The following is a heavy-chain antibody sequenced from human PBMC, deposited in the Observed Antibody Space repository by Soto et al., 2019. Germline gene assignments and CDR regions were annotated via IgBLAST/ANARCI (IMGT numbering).Heavy chain of an antibody. D-gene: IGHD1-1*01. CDR2: IYYSGST. V-gene: IGHV4-39*01. CDR1: GGSISSSSYY. CDR3: ARKFVTGPFDY. Sequence: SETLSLTCTVSGGSISSSSYYWGWIRQPPGKGLEWIGSIYYSGSTYYNPSLKSRVTISVDTSKNQFSLKLSSVTAADTAVYYCARKFVTGPFDYWGQGTLVTVSS. J-gene: IGHJ4*02.